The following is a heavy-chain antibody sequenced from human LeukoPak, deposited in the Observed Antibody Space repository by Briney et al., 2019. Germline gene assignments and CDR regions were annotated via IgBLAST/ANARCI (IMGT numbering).Heavy chain of an antibody. CDR1: GYTFTSYA. Sequence: ASVKDSCKASGYTFTSYAMHWVRQAPGQRLEWMGWINAGNGNTKYSQKFQGRVTITRDTSASTAYMELSSLRSEDTAVYYCARASSSWYFTSFDYWGQGTLVTVSS. CDR3: ARASSSWYFTSFDY. J-gene: IGHJ4*02. V-gene: IGHV1-3*01. D-gene: IGHD6-13*01. CDR2: INAGNGNT.